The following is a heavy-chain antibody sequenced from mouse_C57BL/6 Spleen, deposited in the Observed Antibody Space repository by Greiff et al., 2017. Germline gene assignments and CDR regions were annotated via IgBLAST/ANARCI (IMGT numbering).Heavy chain of an antibody. D-gene: IGHD2-3*01. Sequence: EVQRVESEGGLVQPGSSMKLSCTASGFTFSDYYMAWVRQVPEKGLEWVANINYDGSSTYYLDSLKSRFIISRDNAKNILYLQMSSLKSEDTATYYCARDDGWAWFAYWGQGTLVTVSA. V-gene: IGHV5-16*01. CDR2: INYDGSST. CDR1: GFTFSDYY. J-gene: IGHJ3*01. CDR3: ARDDGWAWFAY.